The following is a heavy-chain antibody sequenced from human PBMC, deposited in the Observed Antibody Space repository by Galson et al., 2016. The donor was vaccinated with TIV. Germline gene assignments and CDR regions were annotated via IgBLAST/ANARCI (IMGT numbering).Heavy chain of an antibody. J-gene: IGHJ4*02. V-gene: IGHV3-48*03. CDR2: ISSSGSPI. CDR1: GFTFSSSK. Sequence: SLRLSCAASGFTFSSSKMNWVRQAPGKGLEWVSYISSSGSPIYYTDSVKGRFTISRDNAKNSLYLQMNSLRAEDTAVYYCSSSSEDYWGSGTLVTVSS. D-gene: IGHD6-6*01. CDR3: SSSSEDY.